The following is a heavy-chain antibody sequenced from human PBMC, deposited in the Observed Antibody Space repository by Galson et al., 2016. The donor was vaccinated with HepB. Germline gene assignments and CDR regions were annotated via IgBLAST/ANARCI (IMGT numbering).Heavy chain of an antibody. CDR1: GFTFSSSS. D-gene: IGHD4-17*01. CDR2: IDGHDNST. V-gene: IGHV3-23*01. Sequence: SLRLSCAASGFTFSSSSMSWVRQAPGKGLEWVSAIDGHDNSTYYADSVRGRFTISRDNSKNTLYLQINSLRAEDTAVYYCATDGDYDIWGQGTLVTVSS. CDR3: ATDGDYDI. J-gene: IGHJ4*02.